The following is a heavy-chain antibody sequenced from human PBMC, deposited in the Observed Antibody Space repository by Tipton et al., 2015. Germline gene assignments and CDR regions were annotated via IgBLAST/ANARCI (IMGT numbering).Heavy chain of an antibody. Sequence: TMSLTCTVPSASISSSFWWSWVRQPPGKGLEWIAEIYHSGGTNYNPSLKSRVTISVDKSKNQFSLKLSSVTAADTAVYYCAGHYDFWSGYLDYWGQGTRVTVSS. CDR1: SASISSSFW. V-gene: IGHV4-4*02. D-gene: IGHD3-3*01. CDR2: IYHSGGT. J-gene: IGHJ4*02. CDR3: AGHYDFWSGYLDY.